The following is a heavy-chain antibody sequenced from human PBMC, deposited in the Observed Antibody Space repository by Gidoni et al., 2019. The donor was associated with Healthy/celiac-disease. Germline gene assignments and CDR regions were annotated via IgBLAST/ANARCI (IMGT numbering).Heavy chain of an antibody. Sequence: EVQLVESGGGLVQPGGSLRLPCAASGFIFSSYEMNWVRQAPGKGLEWVSYISNSGSTKYYADSVKGRFTISRDNAKNSLYLQMNSLRAEDTAVYYCARRAYCGGDCYHPWEYWYFDLWGRGTLVTVSS. CDR2: ISNSGSTK. D-gene: IGHD2-21*02. V-gene: IGHV3-48*03. J-gene: IGHJ2*01. CDR1: GFIFSSYE. CDR3: ARRAYCGGDCYHPWEYWYFDL.